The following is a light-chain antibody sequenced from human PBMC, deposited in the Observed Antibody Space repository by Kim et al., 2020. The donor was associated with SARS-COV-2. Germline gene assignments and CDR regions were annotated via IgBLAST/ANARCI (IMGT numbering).Light chain of an antibody. CDR1: QSVSSS. J-gene: IGKJ4*01. V-gene: IGKV3-11*01. CDR3: QQRNFCPLT. CDR2: DAS. Sequence: LSPGERATLACRASQSVSSSLAWYQKTPGQTPRLLIYDASKRASGVPARFSGSGSGTDFTLTISSLAPEDFAVYYCQQRNFCPLTFGGGTKVDIK.